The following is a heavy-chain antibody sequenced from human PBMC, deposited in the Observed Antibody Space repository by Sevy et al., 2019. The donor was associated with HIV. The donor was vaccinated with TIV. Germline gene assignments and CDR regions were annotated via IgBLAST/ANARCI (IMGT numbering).Heavy chain of an antibody. D-gene: IGHD1-26*01. V-gene: IGHV4-59*11. CDR3: AGENAWGRGYS. CDR2: IYYNGPI. CDR1: GGSITSLY. J-gene: IGHJ4*02. Sequence: SETLSLTCTVSGGSITSLYWNWIRQPPGKGLEWIANIYYNGPINYNPSLKSRVTLSLDTSKNQFFLMLSSVTAADTAMYYCAGENAWGRGYSWGQGTLVTVSS.